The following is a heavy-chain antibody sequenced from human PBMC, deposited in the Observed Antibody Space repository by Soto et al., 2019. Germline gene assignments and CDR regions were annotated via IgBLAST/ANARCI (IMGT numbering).Heavy chain of an antibody. CDR2: ISGSGGST. J-gene: IGHJ6*02. V-gene: IGHV3-23*01. CDR3: AKDKVNHPGYYYYGMDV. Sequence: GGSLRLSCAASGFTFSSYAMSWVRQAPGKGLEWVSAISGSGGSTYYADSVKGRFTISRDNSKNTLYLQMNSLRAEDTAVYYCAKDKVNHPGYYYYGMDVWGQGTTVTVSS. CDR1: GFTFSSYA.